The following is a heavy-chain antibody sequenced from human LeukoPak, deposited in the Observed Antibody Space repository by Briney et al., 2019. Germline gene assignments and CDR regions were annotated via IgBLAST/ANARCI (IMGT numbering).Heavy chain of an antibody. Sequence: PSETLSLTCAVYGGSFSGYYWSWIRQPPGKGLEWIGEINHSGSTNYNPSLKSRVTISVDTSKNQFSLKLSSVTAADTAVYYCARGYSYGYLYYWGQGTLVTVSS. CDR2: INHSGST. D-gene: IGHD5-18*01. CDR3: ARGYSYGYLYY. CDR1: GGSFSGYY. V-gene: IGHV4-34*01. J-gene: IGHJ4*02.